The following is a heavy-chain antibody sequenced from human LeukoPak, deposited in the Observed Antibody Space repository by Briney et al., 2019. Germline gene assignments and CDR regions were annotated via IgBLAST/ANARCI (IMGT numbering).Heavy chain of an antibody. CDR1: GGSFSDYY. Sequence: SETLSLTCAVYGGSFSDYYWSWIRQPPGKGLEWIGEINHSGSSNNHPSLKSRVTISVDTSKNQFSLKLSSVTAADTAVYYCARRSVRGVIRYWGQGTLVTVSS. CDR3: ARRSVRGVIRY. CDR2: INHSGSS. J-gene: IGHJ4*02. D-gene: IGHD3-10*01. V-gene: IGHV4-34*01.